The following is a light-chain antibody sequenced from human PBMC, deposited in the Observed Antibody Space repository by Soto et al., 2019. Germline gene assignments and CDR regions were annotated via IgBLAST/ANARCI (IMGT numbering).Light chain of an antibody. Sequence: DIQMTQSPASLSASVTDRVTITCRASQDIGTDLGWYQQKPGKAPERLIYEASVLQSGVPSRFSGSGSGTEFTLTVSSPQPEDFATYYCVQHYSYPLTFGGGTKVDIK. J-gene: IGKJ4*01. CDR1: QDIGTD. CDR3: VQHYSYPLT. CDR2: EAS. V-gene: IGKV1-17*01.